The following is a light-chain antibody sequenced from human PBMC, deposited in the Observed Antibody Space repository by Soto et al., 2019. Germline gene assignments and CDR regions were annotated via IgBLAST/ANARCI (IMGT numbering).Light chain of an antibody. Sequence: QSALTQPASVSGSPGQSITISCTGTSSDVGGYNYVSWYQQHPGKAPKLIIIDVSNRPSGVSNRFSGSKSGNTASLTISGLQAEDEADYYCSSYTSTSTVFAGGTKLTVL. CDR1: SSDVGGYNY. V-gene: IGLV2-14*03. CDR3: SSYTSTSTV. J-gene: IGLJ3*02. CDR2: DVS.